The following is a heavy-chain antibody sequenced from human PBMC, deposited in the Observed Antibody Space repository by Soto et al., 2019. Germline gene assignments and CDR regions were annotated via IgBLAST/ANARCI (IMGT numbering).Heavy chain of an antibody. CDR1: GYTFTSYG. J-gene: IGHJ4*02. CDR2: ISAYNGNT. V-gene: IGHV1-18*01. D-gene: IGHD2-15*01. Sequence: QVQLVQSGAEVKKPGASVKVSCKASGYTFTSYGISWVRQAPGQGLEWMGWISAYNGNTNYAQKLQGRVTMTTDTSTSTAYRELRSLRADDTAVYYCVVAAHPYCFDYWGQGTLVTVSS. CDR3: VVAAHPYCFDY.